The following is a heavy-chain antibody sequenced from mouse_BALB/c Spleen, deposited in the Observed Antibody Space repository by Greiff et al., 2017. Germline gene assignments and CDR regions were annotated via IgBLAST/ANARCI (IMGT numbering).Heavy chain of an antibody. Sequence: EVMLVESGGGLVQPGGSRKLSCAASGFTFSSFGMHWVRQAPEKGLEWVAYISSGSSTIYYADTVKGRFTISRDNPKNTLFLQMTSLRSEDTAMYYCASSNYFDDWGQGTTLTVSS. CDR3: ASSNYFDD. V-gene: IGHV5-17*02. J-gene: IGHJ2*01. CDR2: ISSGSSTI. CDR1: GFTFSSFG.